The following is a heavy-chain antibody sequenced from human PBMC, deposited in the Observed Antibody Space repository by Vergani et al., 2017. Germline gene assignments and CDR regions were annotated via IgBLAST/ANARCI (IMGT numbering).Heavy chain of an antibody. J-gene: IGHJ3*02. CDR3: ARVGYSGSHGAFDI. CDR1: GGSISSYY. D-gene: IGHD1-26*01. Sequence: QVQLQESGPGLVKPSETLSLTCTVAGGSISSYYWSWIRQPPGKGLEWIGYIYYSGSTNYNPSLKSRVTISVDTSKNQFSLKLSSVTAADTAVYYCARVGYSGSHGAFDIWGQGTMVTVSS. V-gene: IGHV4-59*01. CDR2: IYYSGST.